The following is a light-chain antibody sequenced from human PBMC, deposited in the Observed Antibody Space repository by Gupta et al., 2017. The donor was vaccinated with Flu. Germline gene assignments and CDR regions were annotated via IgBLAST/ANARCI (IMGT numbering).Light chain of an antibody. J-gene: IGLJ1*01. CDR1: NIRSQT. CDR3: QVWDTTNYRPV. V-gene: IGLV3-21*02. Sequence: GGDNIRSQTVHWYRQKPGQAPVLVVYDDDDRPSGIPERFSGSNSGSTATLTISRVEAGDEADYYCQVWDTTNYRPVFGAGTRVAVL. CDR2: DDD.